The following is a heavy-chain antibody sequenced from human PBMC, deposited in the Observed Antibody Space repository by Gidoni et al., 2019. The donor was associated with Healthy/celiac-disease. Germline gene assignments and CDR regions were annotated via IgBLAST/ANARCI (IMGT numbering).Heavy chain of an antibody. V-gene: IGHV4-59*01. CDR3: ARSTRLRLGHWYFDL. Sequence: QVQLQESGPGLVKPSETLSLTCSVSGGSLNSYYWSWIRQPPGKGLEWIGYIYYSGSTNYNPSLKSRVTISVDTSKNQFSLKLSSVTAADTAVYYCARSTRLRLGHWYFDLWGRGTLVTVSS. J-gene: IGHJ2*01. CDR2: IYYSGST. D-gene: IGHD6-19*01. CDR1: GGSLNSYY.